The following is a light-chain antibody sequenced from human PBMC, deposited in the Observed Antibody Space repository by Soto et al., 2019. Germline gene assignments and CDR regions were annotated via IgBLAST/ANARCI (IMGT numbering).Light chain of an antibody. V-gene: IGLV3-1*01. J-gene: IGLJ2*01. CDR1: KLGDKF. Sequence: SYELTQPPSVSVSRGPTASITCSGDKLGDKFACWYQQKAGQSPVVVIYQDTKRPSGIPERFSGSNSGNTATLTISGTQAMDEADYYCQAWDSSAVVFGGGTNLTVL. CDR3: QAWDSSAVV. CDR2: QDT.